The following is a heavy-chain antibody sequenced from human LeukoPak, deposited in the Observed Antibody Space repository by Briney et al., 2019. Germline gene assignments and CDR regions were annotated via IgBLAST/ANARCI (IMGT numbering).Heavy chain of an antibody. CDR1: GFTFSSYG. V-gene: IGHV3-33*08. D-gene: IGHD3-10*01. J-gene: IGHJ4*02. CDR3: ARSHLGGDSVWFGELYNY. CDR2: IWYGGSNK. Sequence: GGSLRLSCAASGFTFSSYGMHWVRQAPGKGLEWVAVIWYGGSNKYYADSVKGRFTISRDNSKNTLYLQMNSLRAEDTAVYYCARSHLGGDSVWFGELYNYWGQGTLVTVSS.